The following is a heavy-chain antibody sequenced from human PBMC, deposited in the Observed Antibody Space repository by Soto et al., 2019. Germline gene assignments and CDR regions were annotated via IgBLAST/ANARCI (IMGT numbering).Heavy chain of an antibody. Sequence: PGGSLRLSCAASGFTSSNAWMSWVRQAPGKGLEWVGRIKRKSDGGTTEYAAPVKGRFTISRGDSKNTVYLQMNSLKTEDTAVYYCTTDRDQHSRRLAFDPWGQGTLVTVSS. CDR2: IKRKSDGGTT. J-gene: IGHJ5*02. D-gene: IGHD6-13*01. CDR3: TTDRDQHSRRLAFDP. V-gene: IGHV3-15*01. CDR1: GFTSSNAW.